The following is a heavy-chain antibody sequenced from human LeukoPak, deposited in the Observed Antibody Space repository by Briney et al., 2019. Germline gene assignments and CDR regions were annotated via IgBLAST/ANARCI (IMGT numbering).Heavy chain of an antibody. CDR2: INWNGGSI. J-gene: IGHJ6*03. CDR1: GFTFGDYP. V-gene: IGHV3-9*01. D-gene: IGHD1-26*01. CDR3: AKDGRFSGSPYFYYMDV. Sequence: GGSLRLSCVASGFTFGDYPMHWVRQVPGKGLEWVSGINWNGGSIGYADSVRGRFTISRDNAKNSLYLQMNSLRAEDTALYYCAKDGRFSGSPYFYYMDVWGKGTTITVS.